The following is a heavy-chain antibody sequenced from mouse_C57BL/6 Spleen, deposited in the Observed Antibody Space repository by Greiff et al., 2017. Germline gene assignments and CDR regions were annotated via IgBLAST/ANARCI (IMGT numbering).Heavy chain of an antibody. CDR3: ARHDLAWFAY. CDR1: GFTFSSYG. CDR2: ISSGGSYT. V-gene: IGHV5-6*01. Sequence: EVQGVESGGDLVKPGGSLKLSCAASGFTFSSYGMSWVRQTPDKRLEWVATISSGGSYTYYPDSVKGRFTISRDNAKNTLYLRMSSLKSEDTARYYCARHDLAWFAYWGQGTLVTVSA. J-gene: IGHJ3*01.